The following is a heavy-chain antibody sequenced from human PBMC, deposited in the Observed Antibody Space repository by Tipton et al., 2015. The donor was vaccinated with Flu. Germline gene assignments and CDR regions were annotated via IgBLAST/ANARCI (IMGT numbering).Heavy chain of an antibody. CDR2: IHYSGSP. CDR1: GDSISSYY. Sequence: TLSLTCTVSGDSISSYYWSWIRQPPGKGLEWIGNIHYSGSPHYNPSLKSRVTITVDTSKNQFSLRLSSMSAADTAVYYCARVDTNWYYWYFDLWGRGTLVTVSS. D-gene: IGHD1-1*01. V-gene: IGHV4-59*08. J-gene: IGHJ2*01. CDR3: ARVDTNWYYWYFDL.